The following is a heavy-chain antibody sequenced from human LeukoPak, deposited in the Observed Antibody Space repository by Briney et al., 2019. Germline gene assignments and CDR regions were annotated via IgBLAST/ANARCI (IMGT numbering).Heavy chain of an antibody. CDR3: ASQPDMYYYDSSGYQPIDY. V-gene: IGHV1-69*04. CDR2: IIPILGIA. Sequence: GASVKVSCKASGGTFSSYAISWVRQAPGQGLEWMGRIIPILGIANYARKFQGRVTITADKSTSTAYMELSSLRSEDTAVYYCASQPDMYYYDSSGYQPIDYWGQGTLVTVSS. D-gene: IGHD3-22*01. J-gene: IGHJ4*02. CDR1: GGTFSSYA.